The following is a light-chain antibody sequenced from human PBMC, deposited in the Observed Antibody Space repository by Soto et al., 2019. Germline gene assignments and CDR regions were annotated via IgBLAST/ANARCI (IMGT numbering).Light chain of an antibody. V-gene: IGLV2-8*01. CDR2: EVS. J-gene: IGLJ2*01. Sequence: QSALTQPPSASGSPGQSVTISCTGTSSDVGGYNYVSWYQQYPGKAPKLMIYEVSKRPSGVPDRFSGSKSGNTASLTVSGLQAEDGAGYYCRSYAGSTNLVFGGGTKLTVL. CDR1: SSDVGGYNY. CDR3: RSYAGSTNLV.